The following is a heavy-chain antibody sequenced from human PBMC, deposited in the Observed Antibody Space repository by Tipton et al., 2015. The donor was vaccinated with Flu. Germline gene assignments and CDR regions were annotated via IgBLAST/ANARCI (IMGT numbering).Heavy chain of an antibody. Sequence: SLRLSCVASGFTLNTYWMTWVRQAPGKGLEWVVNINQDGSQKYYLDSVKGRFIISRDNAQNSLFLQMNSLRSEDTAIYYCARAWAAAGSAWGQGTLVTVSS. J-gene: IGHJ5*02. D-gene: IGHD6-13*01. CDR1: GFTLNTYW. CDR3: ARAWAAAGSA. V-gene: IGHV3-7*01. CDR2: INQDGSQK.